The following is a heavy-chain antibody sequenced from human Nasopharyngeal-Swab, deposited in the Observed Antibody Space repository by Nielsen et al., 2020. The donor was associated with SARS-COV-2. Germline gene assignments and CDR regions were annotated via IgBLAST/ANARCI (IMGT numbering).Heavy chain of an antibody. CDR3: ARDGYSSSWTLFAEYFQH. CDR2: ISSSSSTI. J-gene: IGHJ1*01. D-gene: IGHD6-13*01. Sequence: GGSLRLSCAASGFTFSSYSMNWVRQASGKGLEWVSYISSSSSTIYYADSVKGRFTISRDNAKNSLYLQMNSLRAEDTAVYYCARDGYSSSWTLFAEYFQHWGQGTLVTVSS. CDR1: GFTFSSYS. V-gene: IGHV3-48*04.